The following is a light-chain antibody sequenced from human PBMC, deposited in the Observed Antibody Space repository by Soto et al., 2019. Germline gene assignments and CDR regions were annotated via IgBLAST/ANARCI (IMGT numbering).Light chain of an antibody. Sequence: DIVMTQSPLSLPVTPGEPASISCRSSQSLLQNNGYNYLNWYLQKPGQSPQLLIYLGSSRASGVPDRISGSGSGTDFTLKISRVEAEDVGIYYCMQGLQNPLTFGGGTKVEIK. CDR3: MQGLQNPLT. CDR2: LGS. J-gene: IGKJ4*01. V-gene: IGKV2-28*01. CDR1: QSLLQNNGYNY.